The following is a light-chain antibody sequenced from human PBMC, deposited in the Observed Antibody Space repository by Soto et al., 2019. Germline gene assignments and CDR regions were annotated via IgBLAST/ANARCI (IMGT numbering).Light chain of an antibody. CDR1: QSVSNY. CDR2: DAS. J-gene: IGKJ5*01. CDR3: KQYGTSPTT. Sequence: EIVMTQSPATLSVSPGERATLSCRASQSVSNYLAWYQQKPGQAPRLLIYDASSRATGIQDRFRGSGSGTDFTLTIRRLGPEDFAVYFCKQYGTSPTTFGQGTRLEIK. V-gene: IGKV3-20*01.